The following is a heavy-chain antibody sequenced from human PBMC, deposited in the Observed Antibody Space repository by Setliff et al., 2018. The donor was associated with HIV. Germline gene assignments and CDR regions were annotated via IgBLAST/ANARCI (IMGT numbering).Heavy chain of an antibody. CDR2: IKSNSDGGTS. V-gene: IGHV3-15*01. CDR1: GFNVNNKY. CDR3: STGPSRVSDGIADF. Sequence: PGGSLRLSCAASGFNVNNKYMSWIRQAPGKGLEWVGRIKSNSDGGTSDYAAAVKDRFSFSRDDSKSILYLQMNSLEIEYTAVYFCSTGPSRVSDGIADFWGPGTLVTVSS. J-gene: IGHJ4*02.